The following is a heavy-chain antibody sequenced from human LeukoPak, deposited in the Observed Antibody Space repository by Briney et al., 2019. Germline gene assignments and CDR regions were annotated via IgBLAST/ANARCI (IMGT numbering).Heavy chain of an antibody. Sequence: SETLSLTCTVSGGSISSYYWSWIRQPPGKGLEWIGYIYYSGSTNYNPSLKSRVTISVDTSKNQFSLKLSSVTTADTAVYYCARGLGHSYDYGPLGYWGQGILVTVSS. CDR3: ARGLGHSYDYGPLGY. CDR2: IYYSGST. V-gene: IGHV4-59*01. J-gene: IGHJ4*02. CDR1: GGSISSYY. D-gene: IGHD5-12*01.